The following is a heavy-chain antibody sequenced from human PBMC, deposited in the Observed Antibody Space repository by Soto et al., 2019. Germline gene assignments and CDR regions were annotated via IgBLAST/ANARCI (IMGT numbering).Heavy chain of an antibody. D-gene: IGHD3-10*01. V-gene: IGHV3-30-3*02. J-gene: IGHJ6*02. Sequence: PGGSLRLSCAASGFTFSSYAMHWVRQAPGKGLEWVAVISYDGSNKYYADSVKGRFTISRDNSKNTLYLQMNSLRAEDTAVYYCAKTDATTQSLLWFGSAVMDVWGQGTTVIVSS. CDR2: ISYDGSNK. CDR3: AKTDATTQSLLWFGSAVMDV. CDR1: GFTFSSYA.